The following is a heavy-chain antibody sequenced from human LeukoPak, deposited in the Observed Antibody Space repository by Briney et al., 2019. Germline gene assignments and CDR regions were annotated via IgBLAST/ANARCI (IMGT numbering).Heavy chain of an antibody. Sequence: SGTLSLTCAVSGGSISSSNWWSWVRQPPGKGLEWIGEIYHSGSTNYNPSLKSRVTISVDKSKNQFSLKLSSVTAADTAVYYCARAYCNSATCSGVGYFDLWGRGTLVTVSS. V-gene: IGHV4-4*02. CDR2: IYHSGST. CDR1: GGSISSSNW. CDR3: ARAYCNSATCSGVGYFDL. D-gene: IGHD2-2*01. J-gene: IGHJ2*01.